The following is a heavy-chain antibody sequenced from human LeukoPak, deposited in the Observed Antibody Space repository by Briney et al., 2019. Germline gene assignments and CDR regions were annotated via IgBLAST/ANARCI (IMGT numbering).Heavy chain of an antibody. V-gene: IGHV4-59*01. CDR2: IYHSGST. CDR1: GGSISPYY. D-gene: IGHD5-24*01. CDR3: ARSTPRWWFDP. J-gene: IGHJ5*02. Sequence: SETLSLTCSVSGGSISPYYWSWIRQPPGKGLEWVGYIYHSGSTNYNPSLKSRVTISLDTSKNQFSLNLTSVTAADTAVYFCARSTPRWWFDPWGQGTLVTVSS.